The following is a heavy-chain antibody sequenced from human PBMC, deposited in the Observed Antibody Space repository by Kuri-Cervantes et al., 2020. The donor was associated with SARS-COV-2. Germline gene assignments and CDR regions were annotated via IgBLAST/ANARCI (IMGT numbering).Heavy chain of an antibody. CDR1: GGSISSGGYY. J-gene: IGHJ3*01. Sequence: SETLSLTCTVSGGSISSGGYYWSWVRQHPGRGPEWIGYVYYNGNTFYSPSLQSRVTMSLDTYRNQFSLRLSSVSAADTAVYYCARGGTTVPTSGAFDFWGQGTLVTV. V-gene: IGHV4-31*03. CDR3: ARGGTTVPTSGAFDF. CDR2: VYYNGNT. D-gene: IGHD4-17*01.